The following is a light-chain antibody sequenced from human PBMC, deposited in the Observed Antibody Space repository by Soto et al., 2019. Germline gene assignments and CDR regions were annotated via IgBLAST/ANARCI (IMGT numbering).Light chain of an antibody. Sequence: DIQMTQSPSTLSASVGDRVTITCRASQSISSWLAWYQQKPGKAPKLLIYKASTLKSGVPSRFSGSGSGTDFTLTISSLQPEDFATYYCQQSYSTPWMFGQGTRWIS. J-gene: IGKJ1*01. CDR3: QQSYSTPWM. CDR1: QSISSW. CDR2: KAS. V-gene: IGKV1-5*03.